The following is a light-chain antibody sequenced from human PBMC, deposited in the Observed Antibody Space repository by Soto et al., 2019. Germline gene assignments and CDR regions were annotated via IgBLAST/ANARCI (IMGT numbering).Light chain of an antibody. CDR1: SGHSSYI. V-gene: IGLV4-60*03. CDR3: ETWDSNPRL. Sequence: QSVLTQSSSASASLGSSVKLTCTLSSGHSSYIIAWHQQQPGKAPRYLMKLEGSGSYNKGSGVPDRFSGSSSGADRYLTISNLQSEDEADYYCETWDSNPRLFGGGTKLTVL. CDR2: LEGSGSY. J-gene: IGLJ2*01.